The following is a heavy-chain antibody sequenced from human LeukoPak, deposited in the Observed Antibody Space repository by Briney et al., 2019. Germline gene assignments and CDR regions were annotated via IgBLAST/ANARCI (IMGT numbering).Heavy chain of an antibody. D-gene: IGHD4-17*01. CDR2: IYYSGST. J-gene: IGHJ5*02. Sequence: SETLSLTCTVSGASISTYYWTWIRQPPGKGLEWIGYIYYSGSTNYNPSLKSRVTISVDTSKKQFSLTLSSVTAADTAVYYCARVVGVDYGDSTLNWFDPWGQGTLVTVSS. CDR1: GASISTYY. CDR3: ARVVGVDYGDSTLNWFDP. V-gene: IGHV4-59*12.